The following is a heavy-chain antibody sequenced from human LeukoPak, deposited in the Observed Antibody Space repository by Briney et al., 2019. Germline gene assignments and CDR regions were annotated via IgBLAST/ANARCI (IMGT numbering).Heavy chain of an antibody. J-gene: IGHJ4*02. CDR1: CYNFANYG. Sequence: ASVKVSCKASCYNFANYGMSWVGQAPGQGLEWMGWVSVYKGNTQYAQKFQDRVTMTTDTSTSTVYMELRGLESDDTAVYYCARDRSVNDHWGQGTLVTVSS. CDR2: VSVYKGNT. CDR3: ARDRSVNDH. V-gene: IGHV1-18*01.